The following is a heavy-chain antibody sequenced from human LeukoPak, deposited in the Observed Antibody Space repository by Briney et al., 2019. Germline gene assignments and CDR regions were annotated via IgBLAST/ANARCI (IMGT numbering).Heavy chain of an antibody. Sequence: GGSLRLSWAASGFTFSTYSMNWVRQAPGKGLEWVSYISSSSTIYYADSVKGRFTISRDNAKNSLYLQMNSLRAEDTAVYYCARGSTYYDSSGQVPFDYWGQGTLVTVSS. CDR3: ARGSTYYDSSGQVPFDY. CDR1: GFTFSTYS. D-gene: IGHD3-22*01. CDR2: ISSSSTI. J-gene: IGHJ4*02. V-gene: IGHV3-48*01.